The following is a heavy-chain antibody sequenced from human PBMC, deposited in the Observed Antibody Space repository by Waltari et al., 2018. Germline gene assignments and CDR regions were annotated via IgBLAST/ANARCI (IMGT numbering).Heavy chain of an antibody. CDR2: IYYSGST. CDR1: GGSISSHY. V-gene: IGHV4-59*11. Sequence: QVQLQESGPGLVKPSETLSLTCTVSGGSISSHYWSWLRQPPGKGLEWIGYIYYSGSTNYNPSLKSRVTISVDTSKNQFSLKLSSVTAADTAVYYCARDYSSGYSHDAFDIWGQGTMVTVSS. J-gene: IGHJ3*02. D-gene: IGHD3-22*01. CDR3: ARDYSSGYSHDAFDI.